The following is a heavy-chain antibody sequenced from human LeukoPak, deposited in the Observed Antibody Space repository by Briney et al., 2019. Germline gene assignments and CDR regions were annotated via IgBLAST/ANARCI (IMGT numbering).Heavy chain of an antibody. Sequence: AGGSLRLSCAASGFTFSSYAMSWIRQPPGKGLEWIGYIFYVGSTNYNPSLKSRVTISVDTSKNQFSLKLNSVTAADTAVYYCARDYYDSRGEAFDIWGQGTMVTVSS. J-gene: IGHJ3*02. V-gene: IGHV4-59*01. D-gene: IGHD3-22*01. CDR1: GFTFSSYA. CDR2: IFYVGST. CDR3: ARDYYDSRGEAFDI.